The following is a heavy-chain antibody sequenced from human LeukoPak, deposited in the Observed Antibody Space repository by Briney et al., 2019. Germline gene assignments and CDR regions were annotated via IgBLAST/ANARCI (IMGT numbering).Heavy chain of an antibody. J-gene: IGHJ3*01. CDR3: ARRRELWEVTYGDGFDV. CDR1: GFTFSRYG. CDR2: MNHGGTI. D-gene: IGHD1-26*01. V-gene: IGHV4-34*01. Sequence: PGGSLRLSCAASGFTFSRYGMSWVRQPPGKGLEWIAEMNHGGTINYNPSLKSRLTISVDPSKNQCSLKLNSMTAADTAVYYCARRRELWEVTYGDGFDVWGQGTMVTVSS.